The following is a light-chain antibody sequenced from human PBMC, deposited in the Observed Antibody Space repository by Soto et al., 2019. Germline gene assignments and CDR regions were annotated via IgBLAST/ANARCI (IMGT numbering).Light chain of an antibody. CDR2: GNN. CDR1: SSNIGAGYD. Sequence: QSVLTQPPSVSGAPGQRVTISCTGSSSNIGAGYDVHWYQQLPGTAPKLLIFGNNNRPSGVPDRFSGSKSGTSASLAITGLQAKDEADYYCQFYDSSLSGWVFGGGTKVTVL. V-gene: IGLV1-40*01. J-gene: IGLJ3*02. CDR3: QFYDSSLSGWV.